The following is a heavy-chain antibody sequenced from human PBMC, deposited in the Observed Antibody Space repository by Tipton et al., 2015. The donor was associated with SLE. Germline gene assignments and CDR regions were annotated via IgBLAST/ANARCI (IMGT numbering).Heavy chain of an antibody. D-gene: IGHD4-17*01. CDR1: GASVSSHY. CDR2: VSYSGRS. V-gene: IGHV4-59*02. Sequence: LRLSCTVSGASVSSHYWSWIRQSPGKGLEWIGYVSYSGRSLYDPSLRSRVTMSLDTSKNQFSLRLSSVTAADTAVYYCARTTTMTRGRFDPWGQGTLVTVSS. J-gene: IGHJ5*02. CDR3: ARTTTMTRGRFDP.